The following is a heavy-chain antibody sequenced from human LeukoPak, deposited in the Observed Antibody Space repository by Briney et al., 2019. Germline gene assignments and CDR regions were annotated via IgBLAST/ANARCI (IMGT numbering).Heavy chain of an antibody. CDR2: IIPILGIA. CDR1: GGTFSSYV. CDR3: ARAVHGGFLYYFDY. J-gene: IGHJ4*02. Sequence: GASAKVSCKASGGTFSSYVISWVRQAPGQGLEWMGRIIPILGIANYAQKFQGRVTITADKSTSTAYMELSSLRSEDTAVYYCARAVHGGFLYYFDYWGQGTLVTVSS. V-gene: IGHV1-69*04. D-gene: IGHD3-3*01.